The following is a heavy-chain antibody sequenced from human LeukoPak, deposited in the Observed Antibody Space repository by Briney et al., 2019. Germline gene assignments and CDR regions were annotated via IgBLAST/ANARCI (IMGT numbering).Heavy chain of an antibody. J-gene: IGHJ4*02. V-gene: IGHV1-46*01. Sequence: ASVKVSCKASGYTFTSYHMHWVRQAPGHGLEWMGIINPSGGSTSYAQKFQGRVTMTRDTSTSTVYMELSSLRSEDTAVYYCARADGGYSYGHDGSFFDYWGQGTLVTVSS. CDR3: ARADGGYSYGHDGSFFDY. D-gene: IGHD5-18*01. CDR2: INPSGGST. CDR1: GYTFTSYH.